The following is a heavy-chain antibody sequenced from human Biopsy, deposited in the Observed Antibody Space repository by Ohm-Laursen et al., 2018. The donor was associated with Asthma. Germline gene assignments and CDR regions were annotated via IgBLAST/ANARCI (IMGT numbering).Heavy chain of an antibody. Sequence: GSLRLSCAASGFAVSRDHMFWVRQAPGKGLEWVSVIYSGGTSHTADSVRGRFTISRDYSKNTLYLQMNSLRAEDTAVYYCARTFHFWGPYHAEHYQLWGQGTLVTVSS. V-gene: IGHV3-66*01. CDR2: IYSGGTS. J-gene: IGHJ1*01. CDR3: ARTFHFWGPYHAEHYQL. CDR1: GFAVSRDH. D-gene: IGHD3-3*02.